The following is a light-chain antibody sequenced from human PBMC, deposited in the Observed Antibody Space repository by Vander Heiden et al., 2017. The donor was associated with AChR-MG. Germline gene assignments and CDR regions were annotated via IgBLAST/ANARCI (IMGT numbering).Light chain of an antibody. CDR3: QQYNHSPWT. J-gene: IGKJ1*01. CDR2: GAS. V-gene: IGKV3-20*01. Sequence: EIVLIQSPGTLSLSPGDRATLSCRASQTLSGSFLAWYQQRPGQAPRLLIYGASSRATGIPDRFTGSGYGTDFTLTISRLEAEDFAVYYCQQYNHSPWTFGQGTRVEIE. CDR1: QTLSGSF.